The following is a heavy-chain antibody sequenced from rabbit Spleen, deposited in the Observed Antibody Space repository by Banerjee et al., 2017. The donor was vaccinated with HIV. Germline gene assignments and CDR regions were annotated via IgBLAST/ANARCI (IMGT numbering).Heavy chain of an antibody. CDR1: GFSFSSSYY. CDR2: IYAGSSGNT. V-gene: IGHV1S45*01. Sequence: EQLEESGGGLVKPEGSLTLTCTASGFSFSSSYYMCWVRQAPGKGLELIACIYAGSSGNTYYANWAKGRFTISKTSSTTVTLQMTSLTAADMATYFCARDGSGWGANFNLWGQGTLVTVS. CDR3: ARDGSGWGANFNL. J-gene: IGHJ4*01. D-gene: IGHD4-1*01.